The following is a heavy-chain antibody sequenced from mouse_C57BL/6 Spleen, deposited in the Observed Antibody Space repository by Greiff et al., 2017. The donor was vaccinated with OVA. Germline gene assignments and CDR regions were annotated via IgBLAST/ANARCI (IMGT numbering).Heavy chain of an antibody. D-gene: IGHD2-1*01. Sequence: EVMLVESGAELVRPGASVKLSCTASGFNIKDYYMHWVKQRPEQGLEWIGRIDPEDGDTEYAPKFQGKATMTADTSSNTAYLQLSSLTSEDTAAYYCTQIYYGNFPFAYWGQGTLVTVSA. CDR1: GFNIKDYY. V-gene: IGHV14-1*01. CDR3: TQIYYGNFPFAY. CDR2: IDPEDGDT. J-gene: IGHJ3*01.